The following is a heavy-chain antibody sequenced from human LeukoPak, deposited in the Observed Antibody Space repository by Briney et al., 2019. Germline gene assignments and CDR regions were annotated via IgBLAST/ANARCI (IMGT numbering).Heavy chain of an antibody. V-gene: IGHV1-2*02. CDR3: ARDRGYSYGANWFDP. D-gene: IGHD5-18*01. J-gene: IGHJ5*02. CDR1: GYTFTGYY. Sequence: ASVKVSCKASGYTFTGYYMHWVRQAPGQGLEWMGWINPNSGGTNYAQKFQGRVTMTRDTSISTAYMELNRLRSDDTAVYYCARDRGYSYGANWFDPWGQGTLVTVSS. CDR2: INPNSGGT.